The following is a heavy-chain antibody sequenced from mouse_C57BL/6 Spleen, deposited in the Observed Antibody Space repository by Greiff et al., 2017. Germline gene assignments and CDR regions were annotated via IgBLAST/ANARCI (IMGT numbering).Heavy chain of an antibody. CDR3: AREGYYYGTPAD. CDR1: GYTFTDYY. CDR2: IYPGSGNT. Sequence: QVHVKQSGAELVRPGASVKLSCKASGYTFTDYYINWVKQRPGQGLEWIARIYPGSGNTYYNEKFKGKATLTADKSSSTAYMQLSSLTSEDSAVYFCAREGYYYGTPADWGQGTTLTVAS. V-gene: IGHV1-76*01. D-gene: IGHD1-1*01. J-gene: IGHJ2*01.